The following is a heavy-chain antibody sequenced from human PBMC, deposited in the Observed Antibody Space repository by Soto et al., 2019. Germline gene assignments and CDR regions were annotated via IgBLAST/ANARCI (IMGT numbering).Heavy chain of an antibody. V-gene: IGHV3-72*01. CDR2: TRNKANSYTT. D-gene: IGHD3-16*01. CDR1: GFTFSDHY. J-gene: IGHJ6*02. Sequence: EVQLVESGGGLVQPGGSLRLSCAASGFTFSDHYMDWVRQAPGKGLEWVGRTRNKANSYTTEYAASVKGGFTISRDDSKNSLYLQMTSLKTTDTAVYYCAGGPAWRVITGYYYGMDVCGQGTTVTVS. CDR3: AGGPAWRVITGYYYGMDV.